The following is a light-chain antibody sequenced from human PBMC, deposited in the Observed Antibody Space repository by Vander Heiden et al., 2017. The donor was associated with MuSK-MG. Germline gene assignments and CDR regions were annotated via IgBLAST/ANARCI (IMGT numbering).Light chain of an antibody. J-gene: IGLJ2*01. CDR2: TDI. V-gene: IGLV3-21*02. Sequence: SYVLTQAPSGPAAPGQTARLPFGGNKIGAKAVHWYQQRPGHAPALVAATDIFRPAGIPERFSGSNSGNTAALTISGVEAGDEADYYCQTWDSGSDHVLFGGWTKLTVL. CDR3: QTWDSGSDHVL. CDR1: KIGAKA.